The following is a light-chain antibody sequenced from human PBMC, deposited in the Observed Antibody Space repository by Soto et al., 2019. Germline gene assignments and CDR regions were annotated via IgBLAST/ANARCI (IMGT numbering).Light chain of an antibody. J-gene: IGKJ1*01. V-gene: IGKV1-5*01. Sequence: DIQLTQSPSTLSASVGDRVTLTCRASQSLNNRLAWYQQRPGKAPNLLIYDASTLESGVPSRFSGGGSGTEFTLTINNLQPDDLATYICQQYKSYSTFGRGTKVDIK. CDR2: DAS. CDR3: QQYKSYST. CDR1: QSLNNR.